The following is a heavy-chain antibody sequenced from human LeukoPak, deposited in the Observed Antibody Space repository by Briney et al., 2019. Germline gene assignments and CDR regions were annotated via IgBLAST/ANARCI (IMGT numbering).Heavy chain of an antibody. V-gene: IGHV4-59*01. J-gene: IGHJ4*02. CDR1: GGSISSYY. CDR2: IYYSGNT. D-gene: IGHD5-18*01. Sequence: SETLSLTCTVSGGSISSYYWSWIRQPPGKGLEWIGYIYYSGNTNYNPSLKSRVTISVDTSKNQFSLKLSPVTAADTAVYYCARDGYSYGYYFDYWGQGTLVTVSS. CDR3: ARDGYSYGYYFDY.